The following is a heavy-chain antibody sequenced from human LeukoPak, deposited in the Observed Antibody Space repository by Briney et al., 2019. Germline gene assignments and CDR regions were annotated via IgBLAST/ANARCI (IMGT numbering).Heavy chain of an antibody. V-gene: IGHV4-61*02. CDR2: IYTSGGT. J-gene: IGHJ5*01. CDR1: GGSISSGNYY. Sequence: SETLSLTCTVSGGSISSGNYYWSWIRQPAGKGLEWIGRIYTSGGTNYNPSLKSRVTISIDTSKNQFSLKLSSVTAADTALYYCARSDYLPSCDYCGFDSWGQGTLVTVSS. D-gene: IGHD3-22*01. CDR3: ARSDYLPSCDYCGFDS.